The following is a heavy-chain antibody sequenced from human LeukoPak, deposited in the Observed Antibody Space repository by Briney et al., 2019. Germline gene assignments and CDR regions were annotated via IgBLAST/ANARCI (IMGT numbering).Heavy chain of an antibody. D-gene: IGHD3-9*01. Sequence: GGSLRLSCAASGFTFSSYAMSWVRQAPGKELEWVSAISGSGGSTYYADSVKGRFTISRDNSKNTLYLQMNSLRAEDTAVYYCAKDYFDWLFPENWFDPWGQGTLVTVSS. CDR1: GFTFSSYA. V-gene: IGHV3-23*01. CDR3: AKDYFDWLFPENWFDP. J-gene: IGHJ5*02. CDR2: ISGSGGST.